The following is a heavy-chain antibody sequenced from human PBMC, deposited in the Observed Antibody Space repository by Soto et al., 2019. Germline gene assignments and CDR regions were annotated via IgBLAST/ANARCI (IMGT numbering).Heavy chain of an antibody. CDR1: GFSLSTSGLG. Sequence: QITLKESGPTLVKPTQPLTLTCTFSGFSLSTSGLGVGWIRQPPGKALEWLALIYWNDAKRSTPSLKSRLTITKDTSKNQVVLTMTNMDPVDTATYYCALGPHISPRFDYWGQGTLVTVSS. CDR2: IYWNDAK. J-gene: IGHJ4*02. CDR3: ALGPHISPRFDY. V-gene: IGHV2-5*01. D-gene: IGHD2-21*01.